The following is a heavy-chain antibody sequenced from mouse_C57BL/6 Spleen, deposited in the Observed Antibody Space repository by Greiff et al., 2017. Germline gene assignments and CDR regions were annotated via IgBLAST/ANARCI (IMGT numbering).Heavy chain of an antibody. CDR1: GYTFTSYW. J-gene: IGHJ1*03. Sequence: VQLQQSGAELVRPGSSVKLSCKASGYTFTSYWMHWVKQRPIQGLEWIGNIDPSDSETHYNQKFKDKATLTVDKSSSTAYMQLSSLTSEDSAVYYCARAYYSNSYWYFDVWGTGTTVTVSS. CDR2: IDPSDSET. D-gene: IGHD2-5*01. V-gene: IGHV1-52*01. CDR3: ARAYYSNSYWYFDV.